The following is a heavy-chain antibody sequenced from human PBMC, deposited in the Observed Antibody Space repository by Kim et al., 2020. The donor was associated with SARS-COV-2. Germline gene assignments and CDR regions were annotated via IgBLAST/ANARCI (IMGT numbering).Heavy chain of an antibody. CDR2: INHSGST. J-gene: IGHJ6*02. D-gene: IGHD2-8*01. CDR1: GGSFSGYY. V-gene: IGHV4-34*01. Sequence: SETLSLTCAVYGGSFSGYYWSWIRQPPGKGLEWIGEINHSGSTNYNPSLKSRVTISVDTSKNQFSLKLSSVTAADTAVYYCARGGGPSCTNGVCYRYYYYYYGMDVWGQGTTVTVSS. CDR3: ARGGGPSCTNGVCYRYYYYYYGMDV.